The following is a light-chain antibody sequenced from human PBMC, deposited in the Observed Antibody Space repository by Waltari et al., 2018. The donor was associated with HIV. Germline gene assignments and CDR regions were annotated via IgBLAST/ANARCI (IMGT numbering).Light chain of an antibody. CDR1: QSVSTS. J-gene: IGKJ4*01. CDR3: QQYSNWPLT. CDR2: GAS. V-gene: IGKV3-15*01. Sequence: EIVMAQSPATLSVSPGETATVSCRASQSVSTSLAWYQQNPGQAPRLLIYGASTRATGIAARFSGSGSGTDFTLTISSLQSEDFAVYYCQQYSNWPLTFGGGTKVEI.